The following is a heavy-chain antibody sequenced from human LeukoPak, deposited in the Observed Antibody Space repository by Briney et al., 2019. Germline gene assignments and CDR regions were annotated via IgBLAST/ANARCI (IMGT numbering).Heavy chain of an antibody. J-gene: IGHJ4*02. D-gene: IGHD1-26*01. V-gene: IGHV3-7*01. CDR1: GFTFSSYW. CDR3: ARVAGELNFDY. Sequence: AGGSLRLSCAASGFTFSSYWMSWVRQAPGKGLEWVANIKQDGSEKYYVDSAKGRFTISRDNAKNSLYLQMNSLRAEDTAVYYCARVAGELNFDYWGQGTLVTVSS. CDR2: IKQDGSEK.